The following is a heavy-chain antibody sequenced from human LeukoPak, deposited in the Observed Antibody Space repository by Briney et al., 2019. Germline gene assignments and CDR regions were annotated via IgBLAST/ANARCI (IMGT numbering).Heavy chain of an antibody. CDR2: INHSGST. CDR3: ARYARFPSRDSSPWVVGTPRKYYFDY. J-gene: IGHJ4*02. CDR1: GGSFSGYY. V-gene: IGHV4-34*01. D-gene: IGHD6-13*01. Sequence: SETLSLTCAVYGGSFSGYYWSWIRQPPGKGLEWIGEINHSGSTNYNPSLKSRVTISVDTSKNQFSLKLSSVTAADTAVYYCARYARFPSRDSSPWVVGTPRKYYFDYWGQGTLVTVSS.